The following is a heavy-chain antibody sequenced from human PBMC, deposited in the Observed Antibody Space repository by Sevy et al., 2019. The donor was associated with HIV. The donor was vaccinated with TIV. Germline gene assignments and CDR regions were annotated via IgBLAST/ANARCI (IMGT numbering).Heavy chain of an antibody. CDR3: ARQWQGEVAALHFDY. V-gene: IGHV4-61*02. D-gene: IGHD6-19*01. J-gene: IGHJ4*02. CDR1: GGSISSGSYD. CDR2: IYTSGST. Sequence: SETLSLTCTVAGGSISSGSYDWSWIRQPAGKGLEWIGRIYTSGSTNYNPSLKSRVTISVDTSKNQFSLKLSFVTADETAVYYCARQWQGEVAALHFDYWGQGTLVTVSS.